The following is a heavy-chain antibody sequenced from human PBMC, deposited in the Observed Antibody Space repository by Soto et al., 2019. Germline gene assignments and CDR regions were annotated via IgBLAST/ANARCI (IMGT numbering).Heavy chain of an antibody. J-gene: IGHJ6*02. D-gene: IGHD2-21*02. V-gene: IGHV5-51*01. CDR2: IYPGESET. CDR1: VYSFTNYW. CDR3: ARSDTAYYYYYAMDV. Sequence: GESLKISCKGSVYSFTNYWIARVRQMPGKGLECMGIIYPGESETRYSPSFQGQVTISADKSINTAYLQWSSLKASDTAMYYCARSDTAYYYYYAMDVWGQGTTVTVSS.